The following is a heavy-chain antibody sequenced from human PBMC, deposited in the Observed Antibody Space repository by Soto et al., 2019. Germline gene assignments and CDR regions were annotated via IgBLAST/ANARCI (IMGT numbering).Heavy chain of an antibody. CDR1: GFTFSSYA. Sequence: EVQLLESGGGLVQPGGSLRLSCAASGFTFSSYAMNWVRQAPGKGLEWVSAISSSGGSTYYAGSVKGRFTISRDNSKNTLYLQMNTLTAEDTAVYYCAKASTWYPYFDYWGQGTLVTVSS. CDR2: ISSSGGST. D-gene: IGHD6-13*01. V-gene: IGHV3-23*01. J-gene: IGHJ4*02. CDR3: AKASTWYPYFDY.